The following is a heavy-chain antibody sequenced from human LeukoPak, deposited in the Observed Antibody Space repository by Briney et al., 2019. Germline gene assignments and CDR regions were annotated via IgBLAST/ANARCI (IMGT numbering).Heavy chain of an antibody. J-gene: IGHJ4*02. Sequence: GGSLRLSCAASGFTFNTYSMNWVRQAPGKGLEWVSSIDSSSSYIFYADSVKGRFTISRDNAKNSLYLQMNSLRAEGTAVNYCARELISSSSVLLPDYWGQGTLVTVSS. CDR3: ARELISSSSVLLPDY. CDR1: GFTFNTYS. V-gene: IGHV3-21*01. D-gene: IGHD6-6*01. CDR2: IDSSSSYI.